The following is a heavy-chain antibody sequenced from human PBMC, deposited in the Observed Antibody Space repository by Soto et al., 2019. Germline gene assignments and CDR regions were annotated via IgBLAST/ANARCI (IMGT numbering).Heavy chain of an antibody. J-gene: IGHJ5*02. CDR2: IYWDDDK. CDR1: GFSLSTSGVG. Sequence: QITLKESGPPLVKPTQTLTLTCTFSGFSLSTSGVGVGWIRQPPGKALEWLALIYWDDDKRYSPSLKSRLTITKDTSKNQVVLTMTNMDPVDTATYYCALTGSRGWDGEGFDPWGQGTLVTVSS. D-gene: IGHD6-19*01. CDR3: ALTGSRGWDGEGFDP. V-gene: IGHV2-5*02.